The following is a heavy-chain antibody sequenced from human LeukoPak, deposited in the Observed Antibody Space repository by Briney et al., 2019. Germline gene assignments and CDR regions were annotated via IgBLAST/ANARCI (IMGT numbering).Heavy chain of an antibody. D-gene: IGHD3-10*01. Sequence: ASVKVSCKASGYTFTGYYMHWVRQASGQGLEWMGIINPSGGSTSYAQKFQGRVTMTRDTSTSTVYMELSSLRSEDTAVYYCASLYGSGSRADDWGQGTLVTVSS. CDR1: GYTFTGYY. J-gene: IGHJ4*02. CDR3: ASLYGSGSRADD. V-gene: IGHV1-46*01. CDR2: INPSGGST.